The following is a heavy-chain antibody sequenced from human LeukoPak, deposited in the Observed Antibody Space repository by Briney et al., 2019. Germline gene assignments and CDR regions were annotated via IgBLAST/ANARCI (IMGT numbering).Heavy chain of an antibody. CDR1: GFIFSNYA. V-gene: IGHV3-23*01. Sequence: GGSLRLSCAASGFIFSNYAMSWVRQAPGKGLEWVSGISASGGNPYYADSVKGRFTISRDNAKRSLYLQMNSLRDEDTAVYYRARDPASGGFDSWGQGILVTVSS. CDR3: ARDPASGGFDS. CDR2: ISASGGNP. D-gene: IGHD2-15*01. J-gene: IGHJ4*02.